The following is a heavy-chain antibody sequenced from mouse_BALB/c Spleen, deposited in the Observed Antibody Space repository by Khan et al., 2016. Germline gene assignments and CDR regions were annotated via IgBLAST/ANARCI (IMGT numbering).Heavy chain of an antibody. V-gene: IGHV5-6*01. CDR3: ARQLDGNSSGYAMDY. Sequence: EVQLVESGGDLVKPGGSLNLSCAASGFTFSNYAMSWVRQTPDKRLEWVATISSGGSYTYYPDSVKGRFTISRDNAKNTLYLQMSSLKSEDTAIYYCARQLDGNSSGYAMDYWGQGTSVTVSS. J-gene: IGHJ4*01. CDR1: GFTFSNYA. D-gene: IGHD1-1*01. CDR2: ISSGGSYT.